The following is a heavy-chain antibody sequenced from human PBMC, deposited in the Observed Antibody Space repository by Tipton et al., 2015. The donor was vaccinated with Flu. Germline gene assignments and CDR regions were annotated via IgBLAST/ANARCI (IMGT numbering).Heavy chain of an antibody. J-gene: IGHJ4*02. Sequence: GSLRLSCAASGFSFSSYEMNWVRQAPGKGLEWVSFISPSGSTIYYADSVKGRFTISRDNAKNSLYLQMNSLRAEDTAVYYCARGFIRLCDYWGQGSLVTVSS. CDR3: ARGFIRLCDY. V-gene: IGHV3-48*03. CDR2: ISPSGSTI. D-gene: IGHD3-16*01. CDR1: GFSFSSYE.